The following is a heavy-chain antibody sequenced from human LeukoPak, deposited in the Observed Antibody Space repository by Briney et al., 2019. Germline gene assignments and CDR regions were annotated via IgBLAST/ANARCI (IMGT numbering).Heavy chain of an antibody. CDR1: GYTFTGYY. J-gene: IGHJ5*02. CDR3: ARGYCSGGSCHSVENWFDP. Sequence: ASVKVSCKAAGYTFTGYYMFWVRQAPGQGLEWMGRINPNSGGTNYAQKFQGRVTMTRDPSISSAYMELSRLRPDDTAGYYCARGYCSGGSCHSVENWFDPWGQGTLVTVSS. V-gene: IGHV1-2*06. CDR2: INPNSGGT. D-gene: IGHD2-15*01.